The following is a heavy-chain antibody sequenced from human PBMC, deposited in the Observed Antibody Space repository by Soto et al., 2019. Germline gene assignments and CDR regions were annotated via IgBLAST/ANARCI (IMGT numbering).Heavy chain of an antibody. V-gene: IGHV3-53*02. D-gene: IGHD1-26*01. CDR1: GFTVSSNY. Sequence: EVQLVETGGGLIQPGGSLRLSCAASGFTVSSNYMRWVRQAPGKGLEWVSVIYSGGSTYYADSVRGRFTISRDISKNTLYLQMNSLRAEDTAVYYCARARPYSGSLYGMDVWGQGTTVTVSS. J-gene: IGHJ6*02. CDR3: ARARPYSGSLYGMDV. CDR2: IYSGGST.